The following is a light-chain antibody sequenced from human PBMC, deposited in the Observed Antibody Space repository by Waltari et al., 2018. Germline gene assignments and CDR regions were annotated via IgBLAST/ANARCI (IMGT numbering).Light chain of an antibody. J-gene: IGKJ2*01. V-gene: IGKV3-15*01. Sequence: IVMTQSPATLSVSPGERATLPCRASQRVSSNFAWYQQKPGQAPRLLMYGASTRATGIPARFSGSASGTEFTLTISSMQSEDFAVYYCQQYKSWPYTFGQGTKLEI. CDR1: QRVSSN. CDR2: GAS. CDR3: QQYKSWPYT.